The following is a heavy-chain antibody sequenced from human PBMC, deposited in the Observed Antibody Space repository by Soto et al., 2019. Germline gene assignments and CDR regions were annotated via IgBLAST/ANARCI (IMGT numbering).Heavy chain of an antibody. D-gene: IGHD5-12*01. CDR3: ARSRDGYNLFDY. V-gene: IGHV3-64*01. CDR2: ITTNGDST. CDR1: AFTFNNYI. J-gene: IGHJ4*02. Sequence: PRGSLRLSCAASAFTFNNYILHWGRQAPGKGLEHVSTITTNGDSTFYVNSVKGRFTISRDNSKNTLYLQMGSLRAEDMAVYYCARSRDGYNLFDYWGQGT.